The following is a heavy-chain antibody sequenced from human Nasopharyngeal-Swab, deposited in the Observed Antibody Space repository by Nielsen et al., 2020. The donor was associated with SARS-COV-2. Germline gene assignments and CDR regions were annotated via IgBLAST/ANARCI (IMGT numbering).Heavy chain of an antibody. CDR3: AKDNGGAKDY. Sequence: SLKISCAASGFTFDDYAMHWVRQAPGKGLEWVSGISWNSGSIGYADSVKGRFTISRDNAKNSLYLQMNSLRAEDTALYYCAKDNGGAKDYWGQGTLVTVSS. D-gene: IGHD3-10*01. CDR1: GFTFDDYA. J-gene: IGHJ4*02. V-gene: IGHV3-9*01. CDR2: ISWNSGSI.